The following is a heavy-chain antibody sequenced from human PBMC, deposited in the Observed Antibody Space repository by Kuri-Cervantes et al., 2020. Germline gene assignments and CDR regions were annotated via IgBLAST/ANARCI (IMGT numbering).Heavy chain of an antibody. CDR1: GFTFSSYD. D-gene: IGHD5-18*01. J-gene: IGHJ6*02. Sequence: ETLSLTCAASGFTFSSYDMHWVRQATGKGLEWVSAIGTAGDTYYPGSVKGRFTISRENAKNSLYLQMNSLRAGDTAVYYCARGGYSYGPTRITYGMDVWGQGTTVTVSS. V-gene: IGHV3-13*01. CDR3: ARGGYSYGPTRITYGMDV. CDR2: IGTAGDT.